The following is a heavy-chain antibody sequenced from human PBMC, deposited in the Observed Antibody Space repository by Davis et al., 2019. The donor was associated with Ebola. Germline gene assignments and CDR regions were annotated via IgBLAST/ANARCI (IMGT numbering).Heavy chain of an antibody. J-gene: IGHJ4*02. Sequence: SETLSLTCAVSGGSISSSNWWSWVRQPPGKGLEWIGEIYHSGSTNYNPSLKSRVTISVDKSKNQFSLKLSSVTAADTAVYYCAREYGDLMYYFDYWGQGTLVTVSS. CDR3: AREYGDLMYYFDY. CDR1: GGSISSSNW. V-gene: IGHV4-4*02. D-gene: IGHD4-17*01. CDR2: IYHSGST.